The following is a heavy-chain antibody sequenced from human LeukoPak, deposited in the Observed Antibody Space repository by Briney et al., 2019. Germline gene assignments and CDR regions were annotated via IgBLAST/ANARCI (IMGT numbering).Heavy chain of an antibody. CDR1: GYTFTGYY. D-gene: IGHD3-22*01. J-gene: IGHJ4*02. Sequence: GASVKVSCKASGYTFTGYYMHWVRQAPGQGLEWMGRINPNSGGTSYAQKFQGRVTMTRDTSISTAYMELSRLRSDDTAVYYCARDSYYYDSSGYYHYFDYWGQGTLVTVSS. V-gene: IGHV1-2*06. CDR2: INPNSGGT. CDR3: ARDSYYYDSSGYYHYFDY.